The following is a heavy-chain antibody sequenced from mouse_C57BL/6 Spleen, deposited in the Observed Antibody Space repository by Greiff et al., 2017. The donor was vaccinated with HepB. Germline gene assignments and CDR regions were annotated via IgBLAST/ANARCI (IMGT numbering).Heavy chain of an antibody. D-gene: IGHD1-1*01. J-gene: IGHJ3*01. CDR2: INPSNGGT. CDR1: GYTFTSYW. V-gene: IGHV1-53*01. CDR3: ARGIYYYGSSFAY. Sequence: VQLQQPGTELVKPGASVKLSCKASGYTFTSYWMHWVKQRPGQGLEWIGNINPSNGGTNYNEKFKSEATLTVDKSSSTAYMQLSSLTSEDSAVYYCARGIYYYGSSFAYWGQGTLVTVSA.